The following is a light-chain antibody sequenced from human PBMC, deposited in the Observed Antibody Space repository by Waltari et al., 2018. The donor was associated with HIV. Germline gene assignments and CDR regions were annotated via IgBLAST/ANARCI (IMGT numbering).Light chain of an antibody. J-gene: IGLJ2*01. Sequence: QSALTQPASVSGSPGQSITIPCTGTSRHVGGYNYVSCYQQNPRKAPKLMIYDVSNRPSGFSNRFSSSKSGNTASLTISGLQAEDEADYYCSSYTSSSVVFGGGTKLTVL. CDR1: SRHVGGYNY. CDR2: DVS. V-gene: IGLV2-14*03. CDR3: SSYTSSSVV.